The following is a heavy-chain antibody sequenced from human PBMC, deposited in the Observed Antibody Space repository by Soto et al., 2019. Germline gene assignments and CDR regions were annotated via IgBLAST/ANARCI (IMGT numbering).Heavy chain of an antibody. CDR2: IVVGSGNT. CDR3: AADGPITGTTSGDY. Sequence: SVKVSCKASGFTFTSSAVQWVRQARGQRLEWIGWIVVGSGNTNYAQKFQERVTITRDMSTSTAYMELSSLRSEDTAVYYCAADGPITGTTSGDYWGQGTLVTVSS. J-gene: IGHJ4*02. V-gene: IGHV1-58*01. D-gene: IGHD1-7*01. CDR1: GFTFTSSA.